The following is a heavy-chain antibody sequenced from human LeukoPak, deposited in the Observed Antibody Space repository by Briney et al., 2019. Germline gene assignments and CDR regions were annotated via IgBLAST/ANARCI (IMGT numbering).Heavy chain of an antibody. J-gene: IGHJ4*02. Sequence: ASVKVSCKASGYTFTSYYMHWVRQAPGQGLEWMGIINPSGGSTSYAQKFQGRVTMPRDTYTSTVYMELSSLRSEDTAVYYCARESPTYYDILTGSPGLYYFDYWGQGTLVTVSS. CDR1: GYTFTSYY. D-gene: IGHD3-9*01. CDR3: ARESPTYYDILTGSPGLYYFDY. CDR2: INPSGGST. V-gene: IGHV1-46*01.